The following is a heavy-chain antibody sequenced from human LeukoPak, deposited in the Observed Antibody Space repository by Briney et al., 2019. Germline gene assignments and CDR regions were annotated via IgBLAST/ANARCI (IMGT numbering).Heavy chain of an antibody. D-gene: IGHD6-13*01. CDR2: INHSGNT. CDR3: ARVYSDSWPGYYFDN. CDR1: GGPFSGYY. V-gene: IGHV4-34*01. J-gene: IGHJ4*02. Sequence: SETLSLTCGVYGGPFSGYYWSWIRRPPEKGLEWIGEINHSGNTNYNPSLKSRVTISADTSKNQFSLKLSSVTAADTAVYYCARVYSDSWPGYYFDNWGQGTLVTVSS.